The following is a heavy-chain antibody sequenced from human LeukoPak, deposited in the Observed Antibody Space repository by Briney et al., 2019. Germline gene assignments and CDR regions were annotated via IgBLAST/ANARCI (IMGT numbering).Heavy chain of an antibody. CDR1: GFTFSNDP. D-gene: IGHD3-10*01. CDR3: ARDLDGSGSYYTDY. V-gene: IGHV3-23*01. CDR2: INYSGGST. Sequence: GGSLRLSCAASGFTFSNDPMSWVRQTPGKGLEWVSTINYSGGSTYYADSVKGRFTISRDNSKNTLYLQMNSLRVDDTAVYYCARDLDGSGSYYTDYWGQGTLVTVSS. J-gene: IGHJ4*02.